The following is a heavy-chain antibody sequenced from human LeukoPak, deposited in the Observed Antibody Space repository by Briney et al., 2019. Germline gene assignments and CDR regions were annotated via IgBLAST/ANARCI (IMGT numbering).Heavy chain of an antibody. CDR2: ISGSGGST. Sequence: GGSLRLSCAASGFTFSSYAMSWVRQAPGKGLEWVSAISGSGGSTYYADSVKGRFTISRDNSKNTLYLQMNSLRAEDTAVYYCGKDTPISVTTGSDAFDIWGQGTMVTVSS. D-gene: IGHD4-17*01. J-gene: IGHJ3*02. CDR1: GFTFSSYA. CDR3: GKDTPISVTTGSDAFDI. V-gene: IGHV3-23*01.